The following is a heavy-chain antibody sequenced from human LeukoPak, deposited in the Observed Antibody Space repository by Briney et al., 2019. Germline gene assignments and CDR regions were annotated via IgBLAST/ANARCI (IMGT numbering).Heavy chain of an antibody. CDR3: ARGEWLRSDEPEPSDY. V-gene: IGHV3-48*01. J-gene: IGHJ4*02. Sequence: PGGSLRLSCAASGFTFSSYSMNWVRQAPGKGLEWVSFISFSSSTIFYADSVKGRFTISRDNAKNSLFLQMNSLRAEDTAVYYCARGEWLRSDEPEPSDYWGQGTLVTVSS. D-gene: IGHD5-12*01. CDR1: GFTFSSYS. CDR2: ISFSSSTI.